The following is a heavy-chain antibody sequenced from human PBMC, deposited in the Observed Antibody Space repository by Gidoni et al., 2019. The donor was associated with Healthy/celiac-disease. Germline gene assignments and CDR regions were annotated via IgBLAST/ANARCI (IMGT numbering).Heavy chain of an antibody. J-gene: IGHJ4*02. V-gene: IGHV4-34*01. D-gene: IGHD6-19*01. CDR2: INHSGST. CDR1: GGSFSGYY. CDR3: SRCRGQWLAKHSYFDY. Sequence: VYGGSFSGYYWSWIRQPPGKGLEWIGEINHSGSTNYNPSLKSRVTISVDTSKTQFSLKLSSVTAADTAVYYCSRCRGQWLAKHSYFDYWGQGTLVTVSS.